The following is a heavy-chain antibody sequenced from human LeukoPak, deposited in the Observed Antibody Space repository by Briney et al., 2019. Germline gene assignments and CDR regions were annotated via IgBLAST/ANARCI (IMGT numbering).Heavy chain of an antibody. V-gene: IGHV3-7*01. D-gene: IGHD5-24*01. Sequence: GGSLRLSCAASGFTFSSYGMHWVRQAPGKGLEWVANIKQDGSEKYYVDSVKGRFTISRDNAKNSQYLQMNSLRAEDTAVYYCARGLEWLQLLGAFDVWGQGTMVTVSS. CDR2: IKQDGSEK. CDR3: ARGLEWLQLLGAFDV. CDR1: GFTFSSYG. J-gene: IGHJ3*01.